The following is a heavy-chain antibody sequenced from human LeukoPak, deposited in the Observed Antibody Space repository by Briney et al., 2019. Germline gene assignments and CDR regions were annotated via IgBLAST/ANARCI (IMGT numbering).Heavy chain of an antibody. CDR1: GFTFCSYE. J-gene: IGHJ4*02. D-gene: IGHD5-12*01. CDR3: AKREMWLRY. CDR2: ISSSGSTI. Sequence: PGGSLRLSCAASGFTFCSYEMNWVRQAPGKGLEWVSYISSSGSTIYYADSVKGRFTISRDNSKNTLYLQMNSLRAEDTAVYYCAKREMWLRYWGQGTLVTVSS. V-gene: IGHV3-48*03.